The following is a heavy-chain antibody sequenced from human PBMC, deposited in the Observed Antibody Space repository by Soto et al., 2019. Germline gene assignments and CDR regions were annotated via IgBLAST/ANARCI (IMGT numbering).Heavy chain of an antibody. D-gene: IGHD3-16*01. CDR2: TTQDGSGK. V-gene: IGHV3-7*01. CDR1: GLTFSSW. J-gene: IGHJ4*02. Sequence: EVQLVESGGGVVQPGGSLRLSCVASGLTFSSWMSWVRQAPGKGLEWVAMTTQDGSGKHYVDSVKRRFTISRDSAKNSMSLQMNSLTVEGMAMYYFASLDTDMIRTARYWCQGTQVTVSS. CDR3: ASLDTDMIRTARY.